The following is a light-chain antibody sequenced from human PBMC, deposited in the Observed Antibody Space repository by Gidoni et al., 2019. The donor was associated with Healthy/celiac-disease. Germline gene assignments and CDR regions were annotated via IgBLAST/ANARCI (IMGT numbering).Light chain of an antibody. CDR3: CSYAGSYTFVV. CDR2: DVS. CDR1: SSDVCGYNY. V-gene: IGLV2-11*01. J-gene: IGLJ2*01. Sequence: QSALTQPRSVSGSPGQSVTISCTGTSSDVCGYNYVSWYQQHPGKAPKLMIYDVSKRPSGGPDRFSGSKSGNTASLTISGLQAEEEADYYCCSYAGSYTFVVFGGGTKLTVL.